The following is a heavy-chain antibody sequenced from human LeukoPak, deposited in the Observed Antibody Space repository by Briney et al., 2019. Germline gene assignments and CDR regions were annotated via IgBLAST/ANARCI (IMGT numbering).Heavy chain of an antibody. V-gene: IGHV1-69*04. Sequence: SVKVSCKASGGTFSSYAISWVRQAPGQGLEWMGRIIPILGIVNYAQKFQGRVTITADKSTSTAYMELSSLRSEDTAVYYCARGGYGDYDRVDYWGQGTLVTVSS. CDR3: ARGGYGDYDRVDY. D-gene: IGHD4-17*01. CDR2: IIPILGIV. J-gene: IGHJ4*02. CDR1: GGTFSSYA.